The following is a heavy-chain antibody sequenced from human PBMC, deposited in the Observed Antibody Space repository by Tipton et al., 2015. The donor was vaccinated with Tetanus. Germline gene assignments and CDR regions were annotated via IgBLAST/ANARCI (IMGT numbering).Heavy chain of an antibody. J-gene: IGHJ6*03. V-gene: IGHV4-30-4*01. CDR1: GDSVSSGDNY. CDR3: ARSEQQLVRGYYYCSYMDV. CDR2: IYFDGST. Sequence: TLPLTCTVSGDSVSSGDNYWSWIRQSPGKGLEWLGYIYFDGSTYYNPSLKSRLTMLLDKSKNQFSLNLKSVTAADTAVYYCARSEQQLVRGYYYCSYMDVWGKGTTVTVSS. D-gene: IGHD6-13*01.